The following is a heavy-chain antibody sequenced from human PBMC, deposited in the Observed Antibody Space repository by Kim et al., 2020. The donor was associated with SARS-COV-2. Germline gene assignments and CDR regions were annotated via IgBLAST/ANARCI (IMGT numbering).Heavy chain of an antibody. D-gene: IGHD4-17*01. CDR3: ARDFDYGDYG. V-gene: IGHV3-21*01. CDR2: YI. J-gene: IGHJ4*02. Sequence: YIYYADSVKGRFTISRDNAKNSLYLQMNSLRAEDTAVYYCARDFDYGDYGWGQGTLVTVSS.